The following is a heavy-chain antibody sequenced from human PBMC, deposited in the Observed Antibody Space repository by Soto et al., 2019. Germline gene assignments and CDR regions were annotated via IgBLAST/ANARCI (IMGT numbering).Heavy chain of an antibody. CDR1: GGSFSSHT. Sequence: QVRLVQSGAEVKKPGSSVKVSCKASGGSFSSHTINWVRQAPGQGLEWMGRIIPIVGTANYAQKFQDRVTITADKSTSTAYMELSSLRSEDTAVYFCARGYCSTGACYGYYGMDVWGQGTTVTVSS. CDR2: IIPIVGTA. CDR3: ARGYCSTGACYGYYGMDV. D-gene: IGHD2-15*01. J-gene: IGHJ6*02. V-gene: IGHV1-69*08.